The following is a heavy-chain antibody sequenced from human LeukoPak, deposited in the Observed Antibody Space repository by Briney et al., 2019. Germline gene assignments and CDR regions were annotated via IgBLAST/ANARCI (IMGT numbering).Heavy chain of an antibody. J-gene: IGHJ6*02. Sequence: PGRSLRLSCAASGFTFSSYGMHWVRQAPGKGLEWVAYIGYDGSNKYYADSVKGRFTISRDNSKNTLYLEMNSLRAEDTAVYYCVKGGDYGSGSYYNVYFYGMDVWGQGTTVIVSS. CDR1: GFTFSSYG. CDR2: IGYDGSNK. V-gene: IGHV3-30*18. D-gene: IGHD3-10*01. CDR3: VKGGDYGSGSYYNVYFYGMDV.